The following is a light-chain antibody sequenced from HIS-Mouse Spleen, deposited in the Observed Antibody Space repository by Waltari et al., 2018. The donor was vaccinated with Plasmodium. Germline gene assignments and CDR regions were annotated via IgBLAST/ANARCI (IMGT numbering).Light chain of an antibody. J-gene: IGLJ3*02. V-gene: IGLV3-10*01. Sequence: SSELTQPPSVSLSPGQAAGITCSGDALPQTSAYWYQQKSGQAHVLVIYEDSKRPSGIPERFSGSSSGTMATLTISGAQVEDEADYYCYSTDSSGNHRVFGGGTKLTVL. CDR3: YSTDSSGNHRV. CDR2: EDS. CDR1: ALPQTS.